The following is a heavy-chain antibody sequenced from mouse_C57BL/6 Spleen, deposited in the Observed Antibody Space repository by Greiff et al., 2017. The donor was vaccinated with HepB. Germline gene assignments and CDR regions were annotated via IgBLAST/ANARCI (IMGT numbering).Heavy chain of an antibody. D-gene: IGHD3-3*01. V-gene: IGHV1-59*01. CDR2: IDPSDSYT. CDR3: ARLGADYFDD. Sequence: QVQLQQPGAELVRPGTSVKLSCKASGYTFTSYWMHWVKQRPGQGLEWIGVIDPSDSYTNYNQKFKGKATLTVDTSSSTAYMQLSSLTSEDSAVYYCARLGADYFDDWGQGTTLTVSS. CDR1: GYTFTSYW. J-gene: IGHJ2*01.